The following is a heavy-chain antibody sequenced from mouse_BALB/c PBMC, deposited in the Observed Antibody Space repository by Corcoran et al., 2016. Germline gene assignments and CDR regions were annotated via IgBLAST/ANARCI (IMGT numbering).Heavy chain of an antibody. Sequence: QIQLVQSGPELKKPGETVKISCKASGYTFTDYSMHWVKQAPGKGLKWMGWINTETGEPTYADDFKGRFAFSLETSASTAYLQINNLKNEDTATYFCALSYDYDDDCFAYWGQGTLVTVSA. V-gene: IGHV9-2-1*01. CDR3: ALSYDYDDDCFAY. J-gene: IGHJ3*01. CDR1: GYTFTDYS. CDR2: INTETGEP. D-gene: IGHD2-4*01.